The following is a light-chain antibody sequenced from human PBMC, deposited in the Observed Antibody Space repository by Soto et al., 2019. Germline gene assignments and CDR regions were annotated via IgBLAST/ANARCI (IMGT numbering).Light chain of an antibody. J-gene: IGKJ1*01. Sequence: DIVMTQSPDSLAVSLGERATINCKSSQSVLYSSNNKNYLAWYQQKPGQPPKLLIYWASTRESGVPDRFSGSGSGTDLSLTISSLQAADVAVYYCQQYYSTPPSFGQGTKVEIK. CDR2: WAS. V-gene: IGKV4-1*01. CDR1: QSVLYSSNNKNY. CDR3: QQYYSTPPS.